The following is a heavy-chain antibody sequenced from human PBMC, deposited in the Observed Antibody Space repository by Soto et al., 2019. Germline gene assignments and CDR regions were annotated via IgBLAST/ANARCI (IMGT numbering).Heavy chain of an antibody. J-gene: IGHJ4*02. CDR1: GFTFSSYA. CDR2: ISGGDGRST. V-gene: IGHV3-23*01. Sequence: LRLSCAASGFTFSSYAMSWVRQAPGKGMEWVAAISGGDGRSTYYADSVKGRFTISRDTSKNTLSLQMNSLRAEDTAVYYCAKVAATYYYDRSGYPDYWGQGTLVTVSS. D-gene: IGHD3-22*01. CDR3: AKVAATYYYDRSGYPDY.